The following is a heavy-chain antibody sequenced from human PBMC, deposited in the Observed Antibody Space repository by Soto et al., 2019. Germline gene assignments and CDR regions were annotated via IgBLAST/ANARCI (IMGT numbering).Heavy chain of an antibody. V-gene: IGHV3-30-3*01. D-gene: IGHD3-22*01. J-gene: IGHJ6*02. Sequence: PGGSLRLSCVASGFTFSSYAMHWVRQAPGKGLGWVAVISYDGSNKYYADSVKGRFTISRDNSKNTLYLQMNSLRAEDTAVYYCARKRISITMNYGMDVWGQGTTVTVSS. CDR3: ARKRISITMNYGMDV. CDR2: ISYDGSNK. CDR1: GFTFSSYA.